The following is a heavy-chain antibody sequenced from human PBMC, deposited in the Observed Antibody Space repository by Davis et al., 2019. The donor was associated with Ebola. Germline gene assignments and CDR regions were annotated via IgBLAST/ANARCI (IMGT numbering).Heavy chain of an antibody. D-gene: IGHD3-3*01. J-gene: IGHJ6*04. CDR3: AKSGLSFGVVKYHYGMDV. Sequence: GESLKISCAAFGFTFSSYAMSWVRQAPGKGLEWVSAISGSGGSTYYADSVKGRFTISRDNSKNTLYLQMNSLRAEDTAVYYCAKSGLSFGVVKYHYGMDVWGKGTTVTVSS. V-gene: IGHV3-23*01. CDR1: GFTFSSYA. CDR2: ISGSGGST.